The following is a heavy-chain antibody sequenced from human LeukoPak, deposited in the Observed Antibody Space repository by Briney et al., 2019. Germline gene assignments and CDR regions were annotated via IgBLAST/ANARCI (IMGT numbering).Heavy chain of an antibody. CDR3: AKDGTSVATAGSHFDY. CDR1: GFTFSSYG. V-gene: IGHV3-30*18. J-gene: IGHJ4*02. CDR2: ISYDGSNK. Sequence: GGSLRLSCAASGFTFSSYGMQRVRQAPGKGLEWVAVISYDGSNKYYADSVKGRFTISRDNSKNTLHLQMNSLRAEDTAVYYCAKDGTSVATAGSHFDYWGQGTLVTVSS. D-gene: IGHD6-13*01.